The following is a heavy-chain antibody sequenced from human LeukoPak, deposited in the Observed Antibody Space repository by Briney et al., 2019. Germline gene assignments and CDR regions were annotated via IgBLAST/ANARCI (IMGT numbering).Heavy chain of an antibody. V-gene: IGHV3-23*01. Sequence: GGSLRLSCAASGFSFSSSWMHWVRQAPGKGLEWVSGIRAGGDNTYYADSVKGRFTISRDNSKNTLYLHMNSLRAEDTAVYYCAKGMVRGVILKGFDYWGQGTLVTVSS. CDR1: GFSFSSSW. D-gene: IGHD3-10*01. CDR3: AKGMVRGVILKGFDY. J-gene: IGHJ4*02. CDR2: IRAGGDNT.